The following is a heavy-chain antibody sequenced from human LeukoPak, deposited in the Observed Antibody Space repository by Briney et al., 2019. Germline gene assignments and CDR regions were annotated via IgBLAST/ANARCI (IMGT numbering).Heavy chain of an antibody. CDR3: ARHRDSSSWPGQHAFDI. V-gene: IGHV5-10-1*01. Sequence: GDSLKISCKGSGYSFTSYWISWVRQMPGKGLEWMGRIDPSDSYTNYSPSFQGHVTISADKSISTAYLQWSSLKASDTAMYYCARHRDSSSWPGQHAFDIWGQGTMVTVSS. J-gene: IGHJ3*02. CDR1: GYSFTSYW. D-gene: IGHD6-13*01. CDR2: IDPSDSYT.